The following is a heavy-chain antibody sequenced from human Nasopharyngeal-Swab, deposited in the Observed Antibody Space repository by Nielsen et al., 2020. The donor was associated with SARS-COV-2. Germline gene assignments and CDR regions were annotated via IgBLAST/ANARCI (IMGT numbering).Heavy chain of an antibody. D-gene: IGHD6-13*01. CDR1: GGSISSSNW. CDR3: ARDPIAAAGTANWFDP. J-gene: IGHJ5*02. V-gene: IGHV4-4*02. CDR2: IYHSGST. Sequence: GSLRLSCAVSGGSISSSNWWSWVRQPPGKGLEWIGEIYHSGSTNYNPSLKSRVTISVDTSKNQFSLKLSSVTAADTAVYYCARDPIAAAGTANWFDPWGQGTLVTVSS.